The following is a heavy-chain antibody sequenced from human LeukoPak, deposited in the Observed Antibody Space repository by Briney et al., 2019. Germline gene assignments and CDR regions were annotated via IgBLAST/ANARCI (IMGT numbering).Heavy chain of an antibody. J-gene: IGHJ3*02. CDR2: INHSGST. CDR1: DGSFSGYY. CDR3: ASQSGSYQGDDAFEI. V-gene: IGHV4-34*01. Sequence: PSETLSLTCAVYDGSFSGYYWSWIRQPPGKGLKWIGEINHSGSTNYNPSLKSRVTISLDTSKNQLSLKLTSVSAADTAVYYCASQSGSYQGDDAFEIWGQGTMVTVSS. D-gene: IGHD1-26*01.